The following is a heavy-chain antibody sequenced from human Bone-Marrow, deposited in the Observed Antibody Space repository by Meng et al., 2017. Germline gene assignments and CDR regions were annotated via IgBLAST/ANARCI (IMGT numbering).Heavy chain of an antibody. CDR3: ASYYDSSGYRPHDAFDI. D-gene: IGHD3-22*01. CDR2: IIPIFGTA. J-gene: IGHJ3*02. CDR1: GGTFSSYA. Sequence: PVKVSCKASGGTFSSYAISWVRQAPGQGLEWMGGIIPIFGTANYAQKFQGRVTITADESTSTAYMELSSLRSEDTAVYYCASYYDSSGYRPHDAFDIWGQGTMVTVSS. V-gene: IGHV1-69*13.